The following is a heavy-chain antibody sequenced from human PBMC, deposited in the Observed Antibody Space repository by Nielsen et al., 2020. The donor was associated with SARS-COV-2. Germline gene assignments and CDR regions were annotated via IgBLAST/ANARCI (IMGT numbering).Heavy chain of an antibody. D-gene: IGHD6-13*01. CDR1: GFSLSNARMG. Sequence: SGPTLVKPTETLTLTCTVSGFSLSNARMGVSWIRQPPGKALEWLAHIFSNDEKSYSTSLKSRLTISKDTSKNQVVLTMTNMDPVDTATYYCARHSSSWYGTFNVDAFDIWGQGTMVTVSS. J-gene: IGHJ3*02. CDR2: IFSNDEK. CDR3: ARHSSSWYGTFNVDAFDI. V-gene: IGHV2-26*01.